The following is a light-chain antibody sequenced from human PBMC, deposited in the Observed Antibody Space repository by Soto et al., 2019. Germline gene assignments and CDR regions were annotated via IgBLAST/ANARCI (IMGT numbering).Light chain of an antibody. CDR2: GNS. V-gene: IGLV1-40*01. CDR3: QSYDSSLSGSGVV. J-gene: IGLJ2*01. CDR1: SSNIGAGYD. Sequence: QPVPTQPPSVSGAPGQRVTISCTGSSSNIGAGYDVHWYQQLPGTAPKLLIYGNSNRPSGVPDRFSGSKSGTSASLAITGLQAEDEADYYCQSYDSSLSGSGVVFGGGTKLTVL.